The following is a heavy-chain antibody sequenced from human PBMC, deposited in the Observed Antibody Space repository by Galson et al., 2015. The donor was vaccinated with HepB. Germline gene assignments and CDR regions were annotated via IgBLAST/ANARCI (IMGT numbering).Heavy chain of an antibody. D-gene: IGHD1-26*01. CDR2: IDPSDSYT. CDR1: GYSFTNYW. Sequence: QSGAEVKKPGESLRISCKGSGYSFTNYWISWVRQMPGKGLEWMGRIDPSDSYTKYSPSFQGHVTISADKSISTAYLQWRSLKASDTAIYFCARQIVGALSGYWGRGTLVTVSS. V-gene: IGHV5-10-1*01. CDR3: ARQIVGALSGY. J-gene: IGHJ4*02.